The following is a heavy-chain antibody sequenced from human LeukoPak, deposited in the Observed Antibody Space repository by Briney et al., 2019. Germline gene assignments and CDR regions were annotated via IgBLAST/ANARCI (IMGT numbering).Heavy chain of an antibody. CDR2: ISYDGSEK. Sequence: QPGGSLRLSCAASAFTFSSYGMHWVRQAPGKGLEWVAVISYDGSEKYYADSVKGRFTISRDNSKNTLYLQMKSLRVEDTAVYFCAKDDWGITSIGGMDVWGQGTTVTVSS. CDR3: AKDDWGITSIGGMDV. D-gene: IGHD1-14*01. CDR1: AFTFSSYG. V-gene: IGHV3-30*18. J-gene: IGHJ6*02.